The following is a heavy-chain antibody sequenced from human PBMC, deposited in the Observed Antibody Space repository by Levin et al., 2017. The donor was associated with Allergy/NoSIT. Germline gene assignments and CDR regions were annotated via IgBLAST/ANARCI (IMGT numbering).Heavy chain of an antibody. V-gene: IGHV3-15*05. J-gene: IGHJ4*02. CDR1: GFSLSVAW. CDR2: SKRQSDGGAT. CDR3: ATEWEF. Sequence: PGGSLRLSCAGSGFSLSVAWMSWVRQPPGKGLEWVGRSKRQSDGGATDYAASVKGRFTISRDDSKNTLYIEMKSLRSEDAGVYYCATEWEFWGQGTRVTVSS. D-gene: IGHD1-26*01.